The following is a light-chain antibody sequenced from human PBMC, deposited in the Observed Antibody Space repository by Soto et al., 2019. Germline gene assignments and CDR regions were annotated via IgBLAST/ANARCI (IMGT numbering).Light chain of an antibody. Sequence: DIQMTQSPSAMSASVGDRVTITCRASQDINNYLVWFQQKPGTVPKRLIYAASSLQSGVPSRFSASRSGTEFTRTISSLQPEDFATYYCLQHNSYPLTFGGGTKLEIK. V-gene: IGKV1-17*03. CDR3: LQHNSYPLT. CDR2: AAS. J-gene: IGKJ4*02. CDR1: QDINNY.